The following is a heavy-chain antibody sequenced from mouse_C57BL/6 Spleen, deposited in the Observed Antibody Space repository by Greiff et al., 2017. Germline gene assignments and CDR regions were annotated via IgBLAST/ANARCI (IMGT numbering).Heavy chain of an antibody. CDR1: GFTFSSYA. D-gene: IGHD4-1*01. V-gene: IGHV5-9-1*02. J-gene: IGHJ3*01. CDR2: ISSGGDYI. Sequence: EVKLVESGEGLVKPGGSLKLSCAASGFTFSSYAMSWVRQTPEKRLEWVAYISSGGDYIYYADTVKGRFTISRDNARNTLYLQMSSLKSEDTAMYYCTRDQANWDGFAYCGQGTLVTVSA. CDR3: TRDQANWDGFAY.